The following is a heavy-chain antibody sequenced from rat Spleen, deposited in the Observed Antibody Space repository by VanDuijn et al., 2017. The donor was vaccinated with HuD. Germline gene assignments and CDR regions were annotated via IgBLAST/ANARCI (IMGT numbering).Heavy chain of an antibody. CDR3: ASAEFGVGWFAY. V-gene: IGHV5-25*01. J-gene: IGHJ3*01. CDR1: EFSFSSFA. CDR2: ITSGGSNS. Sequence: EVHLVESGGGLVQPGRSLQLSCAASEFSFSSFAMAWVRQAPKKGLEWVAIITSGGSNSYYPDSVKGRFTISRDNAKSTLYLQMDSLRSEDTATYYCASAEFGVGWFAYWGQGTLVTVSS. D-gene: IGHD4-3*01.